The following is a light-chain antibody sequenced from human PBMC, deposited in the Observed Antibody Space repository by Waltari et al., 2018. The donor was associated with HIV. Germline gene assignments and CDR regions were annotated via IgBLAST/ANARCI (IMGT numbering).Light chain of an antibody. J-gene: IGLJ2*01. CDR1: SSDVGASNY. CDR2: DVN. CDR3: CSYADTYFVL. V-gene: IGLV2-11*01. Sequence: QSALTQPRSVSGSPGQSVTLSCTGTSSDVGASNYVSWYQHHPNKGPKLLIYDVNKRPSGVPDRFSGSKSGNTASLTISGLQAEDEADYYCCSYADTYFVLFGGRTKLTVL.